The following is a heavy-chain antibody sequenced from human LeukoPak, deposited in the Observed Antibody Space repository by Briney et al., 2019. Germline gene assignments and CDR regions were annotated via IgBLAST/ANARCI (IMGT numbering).Heavy chain of an antibody. J-gene: IGHJ4*02. D-gene: IGHD3-10*01. CDR3: TRDFRITYYYGSGSYYLDY. V-gene: IGHV3-7*01. CDR2: IKQDGSEK. Sequence: GGSLRLSCAALGFTFSSYWMSWVRQAPGKGLEWVANIKQDGSEKYYVDSVKGRFTISRDNAKNSLYLQMNSLRAEDTAVYYCTRDFRITYYYGSGSYYLDYWGQGTLVTVSS. CDR1: GFTFSSYW.